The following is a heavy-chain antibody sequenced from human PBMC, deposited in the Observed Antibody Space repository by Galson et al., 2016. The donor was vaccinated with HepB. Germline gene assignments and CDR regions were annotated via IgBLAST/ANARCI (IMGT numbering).Heavy chain of an antibody. CDR3: ARGAGTATGPNYFDY. CDR1: GFAFSYLE. CDR2: ITNTGSTI. Sequence: SLRLSCAASGFAFSYLEMNWVRQAPGKGLEWVSYITNTGSTIYYADSLKGRFTISRDNAKNSLWLQLTSLRADDTAVYYCARGAGTATGPNYFDYWGPGTLVTISS. J-gene: IGHJ4*02. D-gene: IGHD6-13*01. V-gene: IGHV3-48*03.